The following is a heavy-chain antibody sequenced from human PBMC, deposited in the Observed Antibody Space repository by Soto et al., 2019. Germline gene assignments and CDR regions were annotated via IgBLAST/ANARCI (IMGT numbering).Heavy chain of an antibody. D-gene: IGHD4-17*01. Sequence: QVQLVQSGAEVKKPGSSVKVSCKASGGTFSSYAISWVRQAPGLGLEWMGGIIPIFGTANYARKFQGRVTITADEPTSTAYMELSSLRSEDTAVYYCARDSGGTTVAFGMDVWGQGTTVTVSS. CDR3: ARDSGGTTVAFGMDV. CDR1: GGTFSSYA. V-gene: IGHV1-69*01. CDR2: IIPIFGTA. J-gene: IGHJ6*02.